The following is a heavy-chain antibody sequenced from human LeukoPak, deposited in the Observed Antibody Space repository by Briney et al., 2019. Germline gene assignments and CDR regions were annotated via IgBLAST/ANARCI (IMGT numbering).Heavy chain of an antibody. J-gene: IGHJ4*02. D-gene: IGHD1-26*01. CDR2: IYTSGST. Sequence: PSETLSLTCTVFGGSISSGSYYWSWIRQPAGKGLEWIGRIYTSGSTNYNPSLKSRVTISVDTSKNQFSLKMSSVTAADTAVYYCARGLMRVVRETAHFDYWGQGTLVTVSS. V-gene: IGHV4-61*02. CDR1: GGSISSGSYY. CDR3: ARGLMRVVRETAHFDY.